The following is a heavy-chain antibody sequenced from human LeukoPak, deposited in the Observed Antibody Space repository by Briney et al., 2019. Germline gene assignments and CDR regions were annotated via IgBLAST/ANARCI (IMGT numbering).Heavy chain of an antibody. CDR1: GFTFSSYS. Sequence: GGSLRLSCAASGFTFSSYSMNWVRQAPGKGLEWVSSISSGSIYIYYADSVKGRFTISRDNAKNSLYLQMNSLRAEDTAVYYCASNNYDFWSGYLFDYWGQGTLVTVSS. J-gene: IGHJ4*02. CDR2: ISSGSIYI. D-gene: IGHD3-3*01. V-gene: IGHV3-21*01. CDR3: ASNNYDFWSGYLFDY.